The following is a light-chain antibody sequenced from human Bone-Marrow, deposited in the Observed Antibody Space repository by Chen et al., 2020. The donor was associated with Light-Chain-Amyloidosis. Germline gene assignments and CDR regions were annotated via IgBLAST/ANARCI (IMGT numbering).Light chain of an antibody. CDR1: KIGSKS. CDR3: QVWDRSSDRPV. Sequence: SYVLTQPPSVSVDPGQTARITCGGKKIGSKSVHWYQQKPGQAPVLVVYEDTDRPSGIPERFSGSNSGNTATLTISRVEAGDEADYYCQVWDRSSDRPVFGGGTKLTVL. J-gene: IGLJ3*02. CDR2: EDT. V-gene: IGLV3-21*02.